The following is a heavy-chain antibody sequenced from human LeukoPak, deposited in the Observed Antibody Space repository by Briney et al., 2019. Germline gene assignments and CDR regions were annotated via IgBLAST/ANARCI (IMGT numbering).Heavy chain of an antibody. CDR1: GFTFSSYG. CDR2: IWYDGSNK. CDR3: ARDRVTEIDY. D-gene: IGHD2-21*02. V-gene: IGHV3-33*01. J-gene: IGHJ4*02. Sequence: GGSLTLSCAASGFTFSSYGMHWARQAPGKGLEWVAVIWYDGSNKYYADSVRGRFTISRDNSKNTLYLQMNSLRAEDTAVYYCARDRVTEIDYWGQGTLVTVSS.